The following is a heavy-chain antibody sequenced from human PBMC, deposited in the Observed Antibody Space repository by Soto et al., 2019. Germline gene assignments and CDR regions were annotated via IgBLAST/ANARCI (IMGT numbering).Heavy chain of an antibody. J-gene: IGHJ3*02. CDR2: INPNSGGT. V-gene: IGHV1-2*02. CDR1: GYTFTGYY. CDR3: ARDSITMVRGSTDACDI. Sequence: SSVKVCCKASGYTFTGYYMHWVRQAPGQGLEWMGWINPNSGGTNYAQKFQGRVTMTRDTSISTAYMELSRLRSYDTAVYYCARDSITMVRGSTDACDIRCQRSTVTVSS. D-gene: IGHD3-10*01.